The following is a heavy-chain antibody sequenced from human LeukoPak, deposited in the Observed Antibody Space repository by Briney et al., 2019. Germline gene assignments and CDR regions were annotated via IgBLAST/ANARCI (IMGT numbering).Heavy chain of an antibody. CDR2: IDGTNI. CDR1: GFTFSSYW. V-gene: IGHV3-74*01. J-gene: IGHJ4*02. CDR3: ARHPLKD. Sequence: PGGSLRLSCAASGFTFSSYWMHWVRQAPGKGLVWVSRIDGTNITYADSVKVRFTISRDNAKKSLYLQINGLRADDTAVYYCARHPLKDWGQGTLVTVSS.